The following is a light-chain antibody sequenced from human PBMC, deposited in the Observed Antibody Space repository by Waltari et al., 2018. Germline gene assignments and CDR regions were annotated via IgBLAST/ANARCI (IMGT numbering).Light chain of an antibody. Sequence: VLTQPLSMSVTPGQTARVTCWGSNLGGKSVHWYQQRPGQAPVLVVHDSTDRPSWCPERFSGSPSASPADLTHSRVEVVDEADYYCQWWESCIDQGVFGRGTKLTAL. CDR1: NLGGKS. CDR3: QWWESCIDQGV. V-gene: IGLV3-21*02. CDR2: DST. J-gene: IGLJ3*02.